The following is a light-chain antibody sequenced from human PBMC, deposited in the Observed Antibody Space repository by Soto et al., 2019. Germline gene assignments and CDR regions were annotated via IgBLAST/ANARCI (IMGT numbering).Light chain of an antibody. V-gene: IGKV3-20*01. Sequence: PGERATLSCRASQSVVINYLAWFQQKPGQAPRLLIYGAFRRAAGVADRFSGSGSGTDFTLTINRLEPEDIGTYYCQQYDNVVFTFGPGTKVDLK. CDR1: QSVVINY. CDR2: GAF. J-gene: IGKJ3*01. CDR3: QQYDNVVFT.